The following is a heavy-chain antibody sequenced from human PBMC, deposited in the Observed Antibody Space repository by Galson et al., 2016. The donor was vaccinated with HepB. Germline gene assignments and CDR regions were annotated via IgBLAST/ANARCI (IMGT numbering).Heavy chain of an antibody. CDR2: ISSSGRTI. CDR1: GFTFSSYV. V-gene: IGHV3-48*04. D-gene: IGHD5-18*01. Sequence: SLRLSCAVSGFTFSSYVMTWVRQAPGKGLEWVSYISSSGRTIYYADSVKGRFTISRDNAKNSLYLQMNSLRAEDAAVYYCARDKGTDTADQTADYWGQGTLVTVSS. CDR3: ARDKGTDTADQTADY. J-gene: IGHJ4*02.